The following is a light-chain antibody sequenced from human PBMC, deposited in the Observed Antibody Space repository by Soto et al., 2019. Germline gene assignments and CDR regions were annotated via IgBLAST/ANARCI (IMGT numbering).Light chain of an antibody. CDR2: RNN. J-gene: IGLJ3*02. CDR3: AAWDDSLSGVV. Sequence: QSVLTQPPSASGTPGQRVTIPCSGSSSNIGFNYVYWYQQLPGTAPKLLIYRNNQRPSGVPDRFSGSKSDTSASLAISGLRSEDEADYYCAAWDDSLSGVVFGGGTQLTVL. V-gene: IGLV1-47*01. CDR1: SSNIGFNY.